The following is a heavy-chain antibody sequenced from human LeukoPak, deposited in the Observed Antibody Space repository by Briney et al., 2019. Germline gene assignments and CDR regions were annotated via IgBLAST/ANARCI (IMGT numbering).Heavy chain of an antibody. D-gene: IGHD3-10*01. CDR3: ATVLDITMVRGVIMVSNWFDP. Sequence: GGSLRLSCAASGFTFSSYGMHWVRQAPGKGLEWVASIRYDGSNQFHADSVKGRFTISRDNSKNTPYLQMNSLRAEDTAVYYCATVLDITMVRGVIMVSNWFDPWGQGTLVTVSS. V-gene: IGHV3-30*02. CDR1: GFTFSSYG. J-gene: IGHJ5*02. CDR2: IRYDGSNQ.